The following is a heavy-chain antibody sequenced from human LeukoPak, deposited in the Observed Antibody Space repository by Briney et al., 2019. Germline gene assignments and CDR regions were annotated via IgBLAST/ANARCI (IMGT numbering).Heavy chain of an antibody. D-gene: IGHD3-16*02. J-gene: IGHJ4*02. CDR1: GFTFSSYS. V-gene: IGHV3-7*01. Sequence: GGSLRLSCAASGFTFSSYSMSWVRQAPGKGLEWVANIKQDGSEKYYVDSVKGRFTISRDNAKNSLYLQMNSLRAEDTAIYYCVIAWGTFGGVIPYWAQGTLVTVSS. CDR2: IKQDGSEK. CDR3: VIAWGTFGGVIPY.